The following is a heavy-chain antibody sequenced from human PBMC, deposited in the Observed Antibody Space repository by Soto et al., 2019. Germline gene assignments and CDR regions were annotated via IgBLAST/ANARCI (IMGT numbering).Heavy chain of an antibody. V-gene: IGHV1-24*01. CDR2: FDPEDGET. J-gene: IGHJ6*02. CDR1: GYTLTELS. D-gene: IGHD3-10*01. Sequence: GASVKVSCKVSGYTLTELSMHWVRQAPGKGLEWMGGFDPEDGETIYAQKFQGRVTMTEDTSTDTAYMELSSLRSEDTAVYYCATGKSPRLGYYYYYGMDVWGQGTTVTVSS. CDR3: ATGKSPRLGYYYYYGMDV.